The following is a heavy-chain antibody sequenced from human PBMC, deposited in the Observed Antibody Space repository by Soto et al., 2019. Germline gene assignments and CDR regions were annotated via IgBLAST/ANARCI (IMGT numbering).Heavy chain of an antibody. CDR3: ARDRGFWSGYHLNWFDP. V-gene: IGHV4-59*01. CDR1: GGSISSYY. J-gene: IGHJ5*02. Sequence: PSETLSLTCTVSGGSISSYYWSWIRQPPGKGLEWIGYIYYSGSTNYNPSLKSRVTISVDTSKNQFSLKLSSVTAADTAVYYCARDRGFWSGYHLNWFDPWGQGTLVTVSS. CDR2: IYYSGST. D-gene: IGHD3-3*01.